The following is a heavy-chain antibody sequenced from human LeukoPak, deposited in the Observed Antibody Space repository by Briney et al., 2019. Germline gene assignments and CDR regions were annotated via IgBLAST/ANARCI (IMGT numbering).Heavy chain of an antibody. Sequence: SETLSLTCTVSGGSISSYYWSWIRQPAGKGLEWIGRIYTSGSTNYNPSLKGRVTMSVDTSKNQFSLKLSSVTAADTAVYYCARGEITMVRGVPRGWFDPWGQGTLVTVSS. CDR2: IYTSGST. CDR3: ARGEITMVRGVPRGWFDP. V-gene: IGHV4-4*07. J-gene: IGHJ5*02. D-gene: IGHD3-10*01. CDR1: GGSISSYY.